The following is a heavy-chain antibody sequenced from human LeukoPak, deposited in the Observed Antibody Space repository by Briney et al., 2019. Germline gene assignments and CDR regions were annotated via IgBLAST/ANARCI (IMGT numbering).Heavy chain of an antibody. D-gene: IGHD1-26*01. CDR1: GGSISSYY. V-gene: IGHV4-59*08. CDR3: ARQGSGGRAFDI. J-gene: IGHJ3*02. CDR2: IYSSGST. Sequence: SGTLSLTCIVSGGSISSYYWSWIRQPPGKGLEWIGYIYSSGSTNSNPSLKSRVTISVDTSKSQFSLKMTSVTAADTAVYYCARQGSGGRAFDIWGQGTMVTVSS.